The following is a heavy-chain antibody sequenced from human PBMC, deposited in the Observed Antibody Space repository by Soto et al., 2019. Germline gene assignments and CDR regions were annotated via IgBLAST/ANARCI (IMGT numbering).Heavy chain of an antibody. D-gene: IGHD1-26*01. CDR3: ARVVGATAFDI. CDR1: GFTFSDYY. J-gene: IGHJ3*02. CDR2: ISSSSSYT. Sequence: GGSLRLSCAASGFTFSDYYMSWIRQAPGKGLEWVSYISSSSSYTNYADSVKGRFTIPRDNAKNSLYLQMNSLRAEDTAVYYCARVVGATAFDIWGQGTMVTVSS. V-gene: IGHV3-11*06.